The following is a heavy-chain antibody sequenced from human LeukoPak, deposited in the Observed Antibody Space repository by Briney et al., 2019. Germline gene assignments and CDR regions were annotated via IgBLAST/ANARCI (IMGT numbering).Heavy chain of an antibody. V-gene: IGHV4-39*01. Sequence: SETLSLTCTVSGGSITSSSFYWGWIRQSPGKGLEWIGNIYHSGITDSNPSLKSRLTISVDSSKSQFSLKLTSVTAADTAVYYCVRHVSGRYSSTHNWFDPWGQGTLVTVSS. CDR3: VRHVSGRYSSTHNWFDP. J-gene: IGHJ5*02. CDR2: IYHSGIT. CDR1: GGSITSSSFY. D-gene: IGHD1-26*01.